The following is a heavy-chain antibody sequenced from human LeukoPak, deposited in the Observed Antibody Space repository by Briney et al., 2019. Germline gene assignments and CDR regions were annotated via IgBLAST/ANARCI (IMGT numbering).Heavy chain of an antibody. CDR3: AKAYYDSSESYFDY. CDR1: GFTFSRYA. V-gene: IGHV3-23*01. J-gene: IGHJ4*02. D-gene: IGHD3-22*01. Sequence: PGGSLRLSCAASGFTFSRYAMSWVRQAPGKGLVWVSGINGSGRSPYYADSGKGRFTISRDNSKNTLYLQMNSLRVEDTAVYYCAKAYYDSSESYFDYWGQGTLVTVSS. CDR2: INGSGRSP.